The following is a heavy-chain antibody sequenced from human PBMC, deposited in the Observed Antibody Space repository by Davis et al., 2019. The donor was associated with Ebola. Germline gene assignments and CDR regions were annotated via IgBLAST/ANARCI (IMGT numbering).Heavy chain of an antibody. J-gene: IGHJ5*02. V-gene: IGHV3-53*01. D-gene: IGHD5-24*01. CDR3: ARGTFWDGYNYNWFDP. CDR1: GFTVSSNY. CDR2: IYSGGST. Sequence: PGGSLRLSCAASGFTVSSNYMSWVRQAPGKGLEWVSVIYSGGSTYYADSVKGRFTISRDNARNSLYLQMNSLRDEDTALYFCARGTFWDGYNYNWFDPWGQGTLVTVS.